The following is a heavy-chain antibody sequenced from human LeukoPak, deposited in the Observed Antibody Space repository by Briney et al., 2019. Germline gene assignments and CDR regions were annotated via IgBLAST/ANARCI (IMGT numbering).Heavy chain of an antibody. D-gene: IGHD1-26*01. Sequence: GASVKVSCKASGGTFSSYTISWARQAPGQGLEWMGGIIPIFGTANYAQKFQGRVTITADESTSTAYMELSSLRSEDTAVYYCAKNSGSPDAFDIWGQGTMVTVSS. V-gene: IGHV1-69*01. CDR1: GGTFSSYT. J-gene: IGHJ3*02. CDR3: AKNSGSPDAFDI. CDR2: IIPIFGTA.